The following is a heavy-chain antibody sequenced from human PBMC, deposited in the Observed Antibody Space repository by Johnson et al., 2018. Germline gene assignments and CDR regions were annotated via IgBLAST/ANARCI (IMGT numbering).Heavy chain of an antibody. CDR2: ISYDGSNK. CDR1: GFTFSSYA. CDR3: ARGAPSAFDI. Sequence: QVQLVESGGGVVQPGRSLRLSCAASGFTFSSYAMHWVRQAPGKGLEWVAVISYDGSNKYYADSVKGRFTISRDNSKNTLYLQMNSRGAEDTAVYYCARGAPSAFDIWGQGTMVTVSS. J-gene: IGHJ3*02. V-gene: IGHV3-30-3*01.